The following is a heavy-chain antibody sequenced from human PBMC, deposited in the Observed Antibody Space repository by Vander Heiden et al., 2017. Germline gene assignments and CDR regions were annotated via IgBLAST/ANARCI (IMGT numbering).Heavy chain of an antibody. D-gene: IGHD3-16*02. V-gene: IGHV1-2*02. CDR3: ASEAGYVWGSYRFLDY. CDR2: IDPDSGDT. CDR1: GYTFTGYY. J-gene: IGHJ4*02. Sequence: GYTFTGYYMHWVRQAPGQGLEWMGWIDPDSGDTKFAQKFQGRVTLTRDTSISTAYMELRRLRSDDTAVYYCASEAGYVWGSYRFLDYWGQGTLVTVSS.